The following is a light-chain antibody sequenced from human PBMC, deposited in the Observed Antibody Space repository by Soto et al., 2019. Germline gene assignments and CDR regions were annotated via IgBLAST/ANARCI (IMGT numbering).Light chain of an antibody. V-gene: IGKV3-11*01. J-gene: IGKJ1*01. CDR2: DAS. CDR3: QQRTKWRT. Sequence: EIVLTQSPATLSLSPGERATLSCRASQSVSSYLAWYQQKPGQAPRLLIYDASNRATGIPARFSGSGSGTDFTLTSSSLEPEDFAVYYCQQRTKWRTFGKGTKLEIK. CDR1: QSVSSY.